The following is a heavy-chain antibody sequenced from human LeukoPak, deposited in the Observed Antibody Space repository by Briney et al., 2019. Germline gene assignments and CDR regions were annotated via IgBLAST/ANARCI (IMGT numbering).Heavy chain of an antibody. CDR3: ARLAGAVAGWFDY. Sequence: PGGSLRLSCAASGFTSSSYWMSWVRQAPGKGLEWVANIKQDGGEKYYVDSVEGRFTISRDNAKNSLCLQMNSLRAEDTAVYYCARLAGAVAGWFDYWGQGTLVTVSS. CDR1: GFTSSSYW. V-gene: IGHV3-7*01. J-gene: IGHJ4*02. CDR2: IKQDGGEK. D-gene: IGHD6-19*01.